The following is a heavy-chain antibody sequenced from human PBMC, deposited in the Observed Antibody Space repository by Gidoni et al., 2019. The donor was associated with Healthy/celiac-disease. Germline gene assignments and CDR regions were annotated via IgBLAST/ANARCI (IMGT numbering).Heavy chain of an antibody. V-gene: IGHV3-23*01. CDR2: ISGSGGST. CDR1: GFSFSSYA. Sequence: EVQLLESGGGLVQPGGSLRLSCAASGFSFSSYAMSWVRQAPGKGLEWVSAISGSGGSTYYADSVKGRFTISRDNSKNTLYLQMNSLRAEDTAVYYCAKVGQEVGATEDYFDYWGQGTLVTVSS. CDR3: AKVGQEVGATEDYFDY. J-gene: IGHJ4*02. D-gene: IGHD1-26*01.